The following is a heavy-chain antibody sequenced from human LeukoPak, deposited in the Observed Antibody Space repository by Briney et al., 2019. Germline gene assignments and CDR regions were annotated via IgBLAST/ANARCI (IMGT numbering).Heavy chain of an antibody. J-gene: IGHJ4*02. Sequence: SETLSLTCTVSGGSISSSSYYWGWIRQPPGKGLEWIGNIYYTGSTYYKSSLKSRVTLSVDTSKNQFSLKLSSVTVADTAVFYCARYNPSPRADYSFFDYWGQGTLVTVSS. V-gene: IGHV4-39*01. D-gene: IGHD1-14*01. CDR1: GGSISSSSYY. CDR3: ARYNPSPRADYSFFDY. CDR2: IYYTGST.